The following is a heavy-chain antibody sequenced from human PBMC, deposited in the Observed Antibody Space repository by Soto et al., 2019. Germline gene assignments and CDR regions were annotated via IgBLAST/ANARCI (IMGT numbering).Heavy chain of an antibody. CDR3: ARCYCSGGSCFTCWHFEL. J-gene: IGHJ2*01. CDR1: GYTFSTFG. Sequence: QVQVVQSGAEVKKPGASVKVACKASGYTFSTFGMSWVRQAPGQGLEWMGWISVEKGDTNSAQKFQDRVTMTTDTSTGTAYMELRSLTSDDTAVYYCARCYCSGGSCFTCWHFELWGRGTLVTVSS. D-gene: IGHD2-15*01. CDR2: ISVEKGDT. V-gene: IGHV1-18*01.